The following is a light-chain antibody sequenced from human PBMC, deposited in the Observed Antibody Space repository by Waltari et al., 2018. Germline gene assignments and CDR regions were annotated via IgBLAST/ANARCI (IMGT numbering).Light chain of an antibody. V-gene: IGLV2-14*01. J-gene: IGLJ2*01. CDR3: SSQSSNNVVL. CDR2: DVS. Sequence: QSALTQPASVSGSPGQSVTIFCTGTSNDVGGYNSVSWYQEHPGQAPRVIIYDVSDRPSCVSDRFSGSKSGNTASLTISGLQAEDEADYYCSSQSSNNVVLFGGGTKLTVL. CDR1: SNDVGGYNS.